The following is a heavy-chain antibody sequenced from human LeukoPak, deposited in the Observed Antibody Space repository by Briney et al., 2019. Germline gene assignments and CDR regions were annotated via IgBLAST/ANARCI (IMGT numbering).Heavy chain of an antibody. D-gene: IGHD6-19*01. CDR1: GFTFSDYW. CDR2: IGPDGGER. CDR3: ARGSWLDPY. Sequence: PGGSLRLSCAASGFTFSDYWMSWVRQAPGKGLEWVANIGPDGGERYYVDSVKGRFTISRDNAQNSLYLQMNSLRAEDTAVYYCARGSWLDPYWGQGTLVTVSS. V-gene: IGHV3-7*01. J-gene: IGHJ4*02.